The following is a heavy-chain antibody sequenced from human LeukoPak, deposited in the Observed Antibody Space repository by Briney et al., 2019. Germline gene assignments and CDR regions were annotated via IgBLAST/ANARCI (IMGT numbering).Heavy chain of an antibody. V-gene: IGHV3-30*18. Sequence: PGGSLRLSCAASGFTFSSYGMHWVRQAPGKGLEWVAVISSDGSNKYYADSVKGRFTISRDNSKNTLYLQMNSLRAEDTAVYYCAKCPSGVLRYFAPIDYWGQGTLVTVPS. D-gene: IGHD3-9*01. CDR1: GFTFSSYG. J-gene: IGHJ4*02. CDR2: ISSDGSNK. CDR3: AKCPSGVLRYFAPIDY.